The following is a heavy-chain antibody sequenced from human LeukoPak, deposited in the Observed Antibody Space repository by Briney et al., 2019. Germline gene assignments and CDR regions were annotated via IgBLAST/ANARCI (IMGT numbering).Heavy chain of an antibody. J-gene: IGHJ2*01. D-gene: IGHD6-13*01. Sequence: SETLSLTCTVSGGSISSSSYYWGWIRQPPGKGLEWIGSIYYSGSTYYNPSLKSRVTISVDTSKNQFSLKLSSMIAADTAVYYCARVSSSWYQDWYFDLWGRGTLVTVPS. CDR2: IYYSGST. CDR3: ARVSSSWYQDWYFDL. V-gene: IGHV4-39*07. CDR1: GGSISSSSYY.